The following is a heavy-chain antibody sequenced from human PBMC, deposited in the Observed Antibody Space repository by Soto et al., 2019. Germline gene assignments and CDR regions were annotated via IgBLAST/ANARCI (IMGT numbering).Heavy chain of an antibody. CDR3: ARQLPYSGSNWPGWFDP. V-gene: IGHV4-39*01. Sequence: QLQLQESGPGLVKPSETLSLTCTVSGGSISSGTYYWGWIRQPPGKGLEWIGSIYYGGSTYYNPSLKSRVTISVDTSKNQFSLKLGSVTAADTAVYYCARQLPYSGSNWPGWFDPWGQGTLVTVSS. J-gene: IGHJ5*02. D-gene: IGHD1-26*01. CDR1: GGSISSGTYY. CDR2: IYYGGST.